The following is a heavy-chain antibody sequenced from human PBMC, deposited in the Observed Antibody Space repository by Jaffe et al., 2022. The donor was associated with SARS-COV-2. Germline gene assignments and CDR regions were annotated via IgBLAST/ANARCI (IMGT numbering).Heavy chain of an antibody. CDR2: IKQDGSEK. Sequence: EVQLVESGGGLVQPGGSLRLSCAASGFTFSNYWMSWVRQAPGKGLEWVANIKQDGSEKYYVDSVKGRFTISRDNAKNSLYLQMNSLRAEDTAVFYCAKTNWNDPRLAFDIWGRGTMVTVSS. V-gene: IGHV3-7*03. D-gene: IGHD1-20*01. CDR3: AKTNWNDPRLAFDI. J-gene: IGHJ3*02. CDR1: GFTFSNYW.